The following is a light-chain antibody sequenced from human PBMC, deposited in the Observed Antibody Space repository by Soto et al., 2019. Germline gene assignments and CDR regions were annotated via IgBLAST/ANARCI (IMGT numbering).Light chain of an antibody. J-gene: IGLJ2*01. CDR3: QSYDSSLSGSV. V-gene: IGLV1-40*01. Sequence: VLTQPPSVSGAPGQRVTISCTGSSSNIGAGYDVHWYQQLPGTAPKLLIHGNRNRPSGVPDRFSGSKSGTSASLAITGLQAEDEADYYCQSYDSSLSGSVFGGGTKLTVL. CDR2: GNR. CDR1: SSNIGAGYD.